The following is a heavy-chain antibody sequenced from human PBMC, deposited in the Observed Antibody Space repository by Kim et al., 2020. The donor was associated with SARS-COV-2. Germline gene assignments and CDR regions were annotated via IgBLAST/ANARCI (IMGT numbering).Heavy chain of an antibody. J-gene: IGHJ3*01. V-gene: IGHV3-15*01. Sequence: GGSLRLSCAVSGFTFRDAWMSWVRQAPGKGLEWVGRIKSESDGGAIDYAAPVKGRFIISRDDSKNTLYLQMNDLKTEDTAVFYCATDHTEGRLVLHAFDVWGQGTHVTVSS. CDR3: ATDHTEGRLVLHAFDV. CDR1: GFTFRDAW. CDR2: IKSESDGGAI. D-gene: IGHD2-8*02.